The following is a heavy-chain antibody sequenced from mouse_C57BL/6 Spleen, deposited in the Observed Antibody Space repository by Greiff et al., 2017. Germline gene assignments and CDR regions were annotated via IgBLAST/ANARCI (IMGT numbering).Heavy chain of an antibody. CDR1: GYTFTSYW. J-gene: IGHJ2*01. CDR3: AITAQATYYFDY. V-gene: IGHV1-72*01. CDR2: IDPNSGGT. D-gene: IGHD3-2*02. Sequence: VKLMESGAELVKPGASVKLSCKASGYTFTSYWMHWVKQRPGRGLEWIGRIDPNSGGTKYNEKFKSKATLTVDKPSSTAYMQLSSLTSEDSAVYYCAITAQATYYFDYWGQGTTLTVSS.